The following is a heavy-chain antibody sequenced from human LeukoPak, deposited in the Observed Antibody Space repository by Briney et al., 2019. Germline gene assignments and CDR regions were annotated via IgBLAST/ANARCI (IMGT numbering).Heavy chain of an antibody. Sequence: ASVKVSCKASGYTFTGYYMHWVRQAPGQGLEWMGWINPNSGGTNYAQKFQGRVTMTRDTSISTAYMELSRLRSDDTAVYYCARDSYPHIVVQHWGQGTLVTVSS. J-gene: IGHJ1*01. CDR2: INPNSGGT. V-gene: IGHV1-2*02. CDR3: ARDSYPHIVVQH. CDR1: GYTFTGYY. D-gene: IGHD3-22*01.